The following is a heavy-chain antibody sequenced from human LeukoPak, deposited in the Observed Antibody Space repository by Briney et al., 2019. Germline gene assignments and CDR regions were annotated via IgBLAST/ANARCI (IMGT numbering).Heavy chain of an antibody. Sequence: SQTLSLTCIVSGDSVSSGTYYWTWLRQPAGKGLEWIGRIHTSGNTNYSPSLKSRVTISRDTSKNQCSLRLTSVTAADTAVYYCVRDWNGDYFDYWGQGTLVTVSS. V-gene: IGHV4-61*02. CDR1: GDSVSSGTYY. CDR2: IHTSGNT. CDR3: VRDWNGDYFDY. D-gene: IGHD1-1*01. J-gene: IGHJ4*02.